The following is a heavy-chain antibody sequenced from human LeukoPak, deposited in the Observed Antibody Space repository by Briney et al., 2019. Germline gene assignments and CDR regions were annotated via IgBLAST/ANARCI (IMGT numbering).Heavy chain of an antibody. CDR2: ISSNGGST. D-gene: IGHD1-1*01. Sequence: PGGSLRLSCAASGFTFSRYAMHWVRQAPGKGPEYVSAISSNGGSTYYANSVKGRFTISRDNSKNTLYLQMGSLRAEDMAVYYCARGGGGTWGQGTLVTVSS. CDR1: GFTFSRYA. V-gene: IGHV3-64*01. CDR3: ARGGGGT. J-gene: IGHJ4*02.